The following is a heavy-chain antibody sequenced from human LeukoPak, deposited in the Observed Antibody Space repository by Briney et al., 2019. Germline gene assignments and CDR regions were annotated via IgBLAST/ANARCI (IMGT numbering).Heavy chain of an antibody. D-gene: IGHD3-9*01. CDR1: GGTFSSYA. J-gene: IGHJ6*02. CDR2: IIPIFGTA. Sequence: SVKVSCKASGGTFSSYAISWVRQAPGQGLEWMGGIIPIFGTANYAQKFQGRVTITADESTSTAYMELSSLRSEDTAVYYCARTNILTGYYRPKPHYYGMDVWGQGTTVTVSS. CDR3: ARTNILTGYYRPKPHYYGMDV. V-gene: IGHV1-69*13.